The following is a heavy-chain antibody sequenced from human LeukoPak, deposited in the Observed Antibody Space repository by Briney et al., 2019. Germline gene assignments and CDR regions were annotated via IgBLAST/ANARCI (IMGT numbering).Heavy chain of an antibody. J-gene: IGHJ4*02. V-gene: IGHV4-59*08. D-gene: IGHD2-15*01. CDR3: ARVHRYCSGGSCSLIDY. Sequence: NSSETLPLTCTVSGGSISSYYWSWIRQPPGKGLEWNGYIYYSGSTNYNPSLKSRVTISVDTSKNQFSLKLSSVTAADTAVYYCARVHRYCSGGSCSLIDYWGQGTLVTVSS. CDR2: IYYSGST. CDR1: GGSISSYY.